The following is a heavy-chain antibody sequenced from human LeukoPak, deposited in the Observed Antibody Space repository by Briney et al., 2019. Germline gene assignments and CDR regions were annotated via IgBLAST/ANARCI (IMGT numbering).Heavy chain of an antibody. V-gene: IGHV4-30-4*01. Sequence: SETLSLTCTVSGGSISSGDYYWNWIRQPPGKGLEWIGYIYYSGSTYYNPSLKSRVTISVDTSKNQFSLKLSSVTAADTAVYYCARCTLPRTNWNWFDPWGQGTLVTVSS. CDR1: GGSISSGDYY. CDR3: ARCTLPRTNWNWFDP. CDR2: IYYSGST. D-gene: IGHD1-1*01. J-gene: IGHJ5*02.